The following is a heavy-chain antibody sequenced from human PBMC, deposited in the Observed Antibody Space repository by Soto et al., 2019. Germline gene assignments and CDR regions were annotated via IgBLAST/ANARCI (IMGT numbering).Heavy chain of an antibody. Sequence: SETLSLTCVVSGYSISSSYYWGWIRQPPGKGLEWIGSVYHSGTTYYNPSLKSRVTISVDTSKNQFSLKLSSVTAADTAVYYCARVSAFSSTSQYYFDYWGQGTLVTVSS. CDR3: ARVSAFSSTSQYYFDY. D-gene: IGHD2-2*01. V-gene: IGHV4-38-2*01. J-gene: IGHJ4*02. CDR1: GYSISSSYY. CDR2: VYHSGTT.